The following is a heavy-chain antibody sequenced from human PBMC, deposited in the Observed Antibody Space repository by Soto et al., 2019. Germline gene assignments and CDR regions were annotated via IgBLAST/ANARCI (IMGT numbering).Heavy chain of an antibody. D-gene: IGHD5-12*01. CDR2: VRGNGDPP. J-gene: IGHJ4*02. Sequence: PGGSLRLSCSASGFTFSSYAMHWVRQAPGKGLEYVSGVRGNGDPPFYADSVKGRFTISRDNSKNTLYLQMSSLSADDTAVYYCVKSRGGNNFDFFDWGQEALVTVSS. CDR1: GFTFSSYA. CDR3: VKSRGGNNFDFFD. V-gene: IGHV3-64D*06.